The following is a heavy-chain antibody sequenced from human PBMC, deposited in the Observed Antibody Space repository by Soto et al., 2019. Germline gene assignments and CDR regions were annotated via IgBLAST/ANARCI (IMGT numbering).Heavy chain of an antibody. J-gene: IGHJ6*02. V-gene: IGHV4-30-4*01. CDR3: ARVNTTDYYYYGMDV. D-gene: IGHD4-4*01. Sequence: KTSETLSLTCTVSGGSISSGDYYWSWIRQPPGKGLEWIGYIYYSGSTYYNPSLKSRVTISVDTSKNQFSLKLSSVTAADTAVYYCARVNTTDYYYYGMDVWGQGTTVTVSS. CDR1: GGSISSGDYY. CDR2: IYYSGST.